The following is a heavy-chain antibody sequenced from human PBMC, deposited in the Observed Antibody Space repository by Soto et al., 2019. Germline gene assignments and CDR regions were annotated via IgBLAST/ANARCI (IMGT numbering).Heavy chain of an antibody. V-gene: IGHV1-46*01. D-gene: IGHD3-3*01. CDR2: INPSGGST. J-gene: IGHJ4*02. Sequence: ASVKVSCKASGYTFTSYYMHWVRQAPGQGLEWMGIINPSGGSTSYAQKFQGRVTMTRDTSTSTVYMELSSLRSEDTAVYYCARNRPAAYYDFWSGYPRAPDYWGQGTLVTVSS. CDR3: ARNRPAAYYDFWSGYPRAPDY. CDR1: GYTFTSYY.